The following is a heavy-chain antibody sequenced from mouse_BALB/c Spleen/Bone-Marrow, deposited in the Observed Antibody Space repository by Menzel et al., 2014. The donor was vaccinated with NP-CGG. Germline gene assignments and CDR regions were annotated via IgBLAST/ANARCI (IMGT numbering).Heavy chain of an antibody. CDR1: GFTFTDYY. J-gene: IGHJ2*01. CDR3: ARDIGGITLDY. CDR2: IRNKANGYTT. V-gene: IGHV7-3*02. Sequence: DVMLVESEGGLVQPGGSLRLSCATSGFTFTDYYMNWVRQPPGKALEWLGFIRNKANGYTTEFSASVKGRFTISRDNSQSILYLQMNTLRAEDSATYYCARDIGGITLDYWGQGTTLTVSS. D-gene: IGHD1-1*01.